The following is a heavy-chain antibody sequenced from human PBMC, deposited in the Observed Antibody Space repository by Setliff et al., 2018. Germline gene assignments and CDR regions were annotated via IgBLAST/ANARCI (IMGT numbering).Heavy chain of an antibody. D-gene: IGHD3-10*01. V-gene: IGHV3-15*01. Sequence: GGSLRLSCAASGFTFSNAWMSWVRQAPGKGLEWVARVRSNSVGGTTEYGAPVKGRFTISRDDSKDTVYLQMNDLKTEDTCVYYCTGRTYGHQLGDYWGQGTLVTVSS. CDR1: GFTFSNAW. J-gene: IGHJ4*02. CDR3: TGRTYGHQLGDY. CDR2: VRSNSVGGTT.